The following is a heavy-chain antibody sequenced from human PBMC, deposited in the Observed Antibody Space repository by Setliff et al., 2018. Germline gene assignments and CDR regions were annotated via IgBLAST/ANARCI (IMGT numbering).Heavy chain of an antibody. CDR3: ARELGLRAPFDF. J-gene: IGHJ4*02. D-gene: IGHD3-16*01. V-gene: IGHV4-59*01. Sequence: PSETLSLTCRVSGDSISDYHWYWIRQPPGQGLEWIGYIYSSGRTNYNPYPKSRVSLSLDTSKNQFSLDLSSVTPADTAAYYCARELGLRAPFDFWGQGILVTVSS. CDR2: IYSSGRT. CDR1: GDSISDYH.